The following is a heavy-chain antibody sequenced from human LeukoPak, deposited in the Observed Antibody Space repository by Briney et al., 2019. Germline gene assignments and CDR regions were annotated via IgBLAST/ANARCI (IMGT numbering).Heavy chain of an antibody. V-gene: IGHV3-66*01. CDR1: GFTVSNNE. Sequence: GGSLRLSCAASGFTVSNNEMSWVRQAPGKGLEWLSVLYSGGTTYYADSVKGRFTISRDNPKNTLYLEMNGLRAEDTAVYYCRGWLTVPSFDIWGQGTMVTVSS. J-gene: IGHJ3*02. CDR3: RGWLTVPSFDI. D-gene: IGHD2-21*02. CDR2: LYSGGTT.